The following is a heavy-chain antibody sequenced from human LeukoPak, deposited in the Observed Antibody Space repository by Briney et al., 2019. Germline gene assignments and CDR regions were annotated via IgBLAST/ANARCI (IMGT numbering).Heavy chain of an antibody. Sequence: PGGSLRLSCAASGFTFSSYGMHWVRQAPGKGLEWVAFIRYDGSNKYYADSVKGRFTISRDNSKNMLYLQMNSLRAEDTAVYYCARVEGTYNWNLGFDYWGQGTLVTVSS. J-gene: IGHJ4*02. V-gene: IGHV3-30*02. D-gene: IGHD1-1*01. CDR2: IRYDGSNK. CDR3: ARVEGTYNWNLGFDY. CDR1: GFTFSSYG.